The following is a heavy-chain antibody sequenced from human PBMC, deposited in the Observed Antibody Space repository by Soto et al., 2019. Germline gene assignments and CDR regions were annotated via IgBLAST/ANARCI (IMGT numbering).Heavy chain of an antibody. D-gene: IGHD3-3*01. Sequence: GGSLRLSCAASVFTFSSCAMSWVRRAPGKGLEWVSGIDAGGGSTFYADSVKGRFTISRDNSKNTLYLQMNSLRAEDTAVYYCAKPNPSGSFDYWGQGTLVTVSS. J-gene: IGHJ4*02. V-gene: IGHV3-23*01. CDR2: IDAGGGST. CDR3: AKPNPSGSFDY. CDR1: VFTFSSCA.